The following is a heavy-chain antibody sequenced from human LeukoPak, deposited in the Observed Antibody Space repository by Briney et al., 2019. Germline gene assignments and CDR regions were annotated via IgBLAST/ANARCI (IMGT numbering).Heavy chain of an antibody. CDR2: IRYDGGNK. J-gene: IGHJ6*02. V-gene: IGHV3-30*02. CDR3: AKDLEYCSSTSCYDYYYGMDV. D-gene: IGHD2-2*01. Sequence: GGSLRLSCAASGFTFSSYGMHWARQAPGKGLEWVAFIRYDGGNKYYADSVKGRFTISRDNSKNTLYLQMNSLRAEDTAVYYCAKDLEYCSSTSCYDYYYGMDVWGQGTTVTVSS. CDR1: GFTFSSYG.